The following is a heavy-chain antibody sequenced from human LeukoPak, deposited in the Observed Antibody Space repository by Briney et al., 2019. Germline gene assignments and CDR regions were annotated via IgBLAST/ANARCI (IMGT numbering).Heavy chain of an antibody. Sequence: GGSLRLSCAASEFDFSSHAMTWVRQAPGKGLEWVSAISISGSKTYYADSVKGRFTISRDNSKNTLYLQMSSLRAEDTAVYYCAKVLLPYSSGWYESLDYWGQGTLVTVSS. D-gene: IGHD6-19*01. CDR3: AKVLLPYSSGWYESLDY. CDR1: EFDFSSHA. CDR2: ISISGSKT. J-gene: IGHJ4*02. V-gene: IGHV3-23*01.